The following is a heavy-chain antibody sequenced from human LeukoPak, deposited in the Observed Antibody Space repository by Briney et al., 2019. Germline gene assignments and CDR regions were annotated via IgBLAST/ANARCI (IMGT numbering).Heavy chain of an antibody. CDR3: AKDSSLLVLWYGDYFDY. D-gene: IGHD2-2*01. CDR2: IYYSGST. J-gene: IGHJ4*02. V-gene: IGHV4-39*07. CDR1: SGSISSSSNY. Sequence: KSSETLSLTCTVSSGSISSSSNYWGWVRQPPGKGLEWIANIYYSGSTYYNPSLKSRVTISIDTSKNQFSLKLRSVTAADTAVYYCAKDSSLLVLWYGDYFDYWGQGTLVTVSS.